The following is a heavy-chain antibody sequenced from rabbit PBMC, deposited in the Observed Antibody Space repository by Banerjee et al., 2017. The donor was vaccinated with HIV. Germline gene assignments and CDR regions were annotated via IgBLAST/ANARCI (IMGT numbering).Heavy chain of an antibody. D-gene: IGHD6-1*01. CDR2: IYIGDGST. CDR1: GFSFSSGYD. Sequence: QSLEESGGDLVKPGGSLTLTCKASGFSFSSGYDMCWVRQAPGKGLEWIACIYIGDGSTYYASWAKGRFTISKTSSTAVTLQMTSLTVADMATYFCARAGYHVYGNAGAYFNLWGPGTLVTVS. CDR3: ARAGYHVYGNAGAYFNL. J-gene: IGHJ4*01. V-gene: IGHV1S40*01.